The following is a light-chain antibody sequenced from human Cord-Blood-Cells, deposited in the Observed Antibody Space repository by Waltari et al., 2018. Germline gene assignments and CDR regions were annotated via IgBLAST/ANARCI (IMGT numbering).Light chain of an antibody. CDR2: EVS. Sequence: QSALTQPASVSGSPGQSITISCTGTSSDVGSYNLVSWYQQHPGKAPKLMIYEVSKRPSGVSNRFSGSKSGNTAALTSSGRQAEDEADYYCFAYAGSSTFYVFGTGTKVTVL. V-gene: IGLV2-23*02. CDR1: SSDVGSYNL. CDR3: FAYAGSSTFYV. J-gene: IGLJ1*01.